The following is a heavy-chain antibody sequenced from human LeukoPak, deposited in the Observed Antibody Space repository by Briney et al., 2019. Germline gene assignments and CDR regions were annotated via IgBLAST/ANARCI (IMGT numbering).Heavy chain of an antibody. Sequence: GGSLRLSCAASGFTVSSNYMSWVRQAPGKGLEWVSVIYSGGSTYYADSVKGRFTISRDNSKNTLYLQMNSLRAEDTAVYYCARIAIVGATSHFDYWGQGTLVTVSS. CDR3: ARIAIVGATSHFDY. D-gene: IGHD1-26*01. V-gene: IGHV3-53*01. CDR2: IYSGGST. J-gene: IGHJ4*02. CDR1: GFTVSSNY.